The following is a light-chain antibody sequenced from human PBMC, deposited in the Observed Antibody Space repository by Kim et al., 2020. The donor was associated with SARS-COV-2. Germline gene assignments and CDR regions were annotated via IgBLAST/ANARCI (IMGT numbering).Light chain of an antibody. CDR1: QDISSW. CDR3: QQSNSLPRT. V-gene: IGKV1-12*01. Sequence: DIQMTQSPSSVSASVGDRVTITCRASQDISSWLAWYQQKPGKAPKVLIYAASSLRSGVPSRFSGSGSGTDFTLTISNLQPEDFETYYCQQSNSLPRTFGQGTKLEI. CDR2: AAS. J-gene: IGKJ2*01.